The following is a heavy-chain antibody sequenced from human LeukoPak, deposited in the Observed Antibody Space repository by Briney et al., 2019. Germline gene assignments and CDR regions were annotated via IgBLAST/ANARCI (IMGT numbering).Heavy chain of an antibody. CDR1: GYSISSAYY. CDR3: ARGFRGPNFDY. D-gene: IGHD3-10*01. CDR2: IHYSGST. V-gene: IGHV4-38-2*02. J-gene: IGHJ4*02. Sequence: SETPSLTCHVSGYSISSAYYWGWIRQPPGKELEWIGSIHYSGSTSYNPSLKSRVTISGDTSKNQFSLKLSSVTAADTAVYYCARGFRGPNFDYWGQGTLVTVSS.